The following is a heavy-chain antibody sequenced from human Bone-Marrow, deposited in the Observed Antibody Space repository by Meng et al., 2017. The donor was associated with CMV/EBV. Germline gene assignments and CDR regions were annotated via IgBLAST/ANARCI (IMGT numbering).Heavy chain of an antibody. CDR1: GFTFSSYW. D-gene: IGHD2-15*01. CDR3: AISRPRMDDAFDI. J-gene: IGHJ3*02. Sequence: GESLKISCAASGFTFSSYWMHWVRQAPGKGLEWVSSISARGDNTYDADSVKGRLTIPRDNSKNTLYLQMSSLRAEDTAIYYCAISRPRMDDAFDIWGQGTRVTVSS. V-gene: IGHV3-23*01. CDR2: ISARGDNT.